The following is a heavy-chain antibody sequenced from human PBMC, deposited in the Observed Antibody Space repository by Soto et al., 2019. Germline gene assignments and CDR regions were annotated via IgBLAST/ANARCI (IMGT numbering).Heavy chain of an antibody. V-gene: IGHV4-39*07. CDR3: ARVDCSGGSCPVIDY. J-gene: IGHJ4*02. CDR1: GGSISSSSYY. CDR2: IYYSGTT. D-gene: IGHD2-15*01. Sequence: SETLSLTCTVSGGSISSSSYYWAWVRQPPGKGLEWIGSIYYSGTTYYNPSLKSRVTISEDTSKNQFSLKLSSVTAADTAVYYCARVDCSGGSCPVIDYWGQGTLVTVSS.